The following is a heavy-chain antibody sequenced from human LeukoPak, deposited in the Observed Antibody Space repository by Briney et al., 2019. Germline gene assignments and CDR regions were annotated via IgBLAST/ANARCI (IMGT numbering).Heavy chain of an antibody. J-gene: IGHJ4*02. CDR2: INPDGNKK. V-gene: IGHV3-7*01. D-gene: IGHD5-18*01. Sequence: GGSLRLSCAVSGLTFSSSWMDWVRQSPGKGLEWVASINPDGNKKYSADSVKGRFTISRDNAENSLYLQMNSLRVEDTAFYYCARDLAYSRLDYWGQGMLVTVSS. CDR1: GLTFSSSW. CDR3: ARDLAYSRLDY.